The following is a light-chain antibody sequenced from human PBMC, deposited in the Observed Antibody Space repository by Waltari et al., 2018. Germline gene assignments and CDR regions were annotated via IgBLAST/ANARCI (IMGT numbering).Light chain of an antibody. CDR3: QTGGHGTWV. CDR1: SGHSSNV. CDR2: VNSDGSH. V-gene: IGLV4-69*01. Sequence: QLVLTQSPSASASLGASVKLTCTLSSGHSSNVIAWLQQQPGKGPRYLMRVNSDGSHSRGDGIPDRFSASSSGAERYLPISSLQSEDEADYYCQTGGHGTWVFGGGTKLTVL. J-gene: IGLJ3*02.